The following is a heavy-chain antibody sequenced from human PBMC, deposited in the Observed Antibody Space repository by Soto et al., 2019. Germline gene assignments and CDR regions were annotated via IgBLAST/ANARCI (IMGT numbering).Heavy chain of an antibody. V-gene: IGHV1-69*13. CDR1: GGTFSSYA. D-gene: IGHD6-13*01. CDR2: IIPIFSTA. Sequence: SVKVSCKASGGTFSSYAISWVRQAPGQGLEWMGGIIPIFSTANYAQKFQGRVTITADESTSTAYMELSSLRSEDTAVYYCARIRDIAAAGTSLFFDYWGQGTLVTVSS. CDR3: ARIRDIAAAGTSLFFDY. J-gene: IGHJ4*02.